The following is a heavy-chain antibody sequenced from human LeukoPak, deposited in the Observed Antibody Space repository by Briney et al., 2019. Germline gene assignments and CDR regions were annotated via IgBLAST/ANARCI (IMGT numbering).Heavy chain of an antibody. V-gene: IGHV4-39*01. CDR3: ASGHRDYSGDWFDP. J-gene: IGHJ5*02. D-gene: IGHD4-11*01. CDR2: IYYSGST. Sequence: PSETLSLTCTVSGGSISSSSYYWGWIRQPPGKGLEWIGSIYYSGSTYYNPSLKSRVTISVDTSKNQFSLKLSSVTAAGTAVYYCASGHRDYSGDWFDPWGQGTLVTVSS. CDR1: GGSISSSSYY.